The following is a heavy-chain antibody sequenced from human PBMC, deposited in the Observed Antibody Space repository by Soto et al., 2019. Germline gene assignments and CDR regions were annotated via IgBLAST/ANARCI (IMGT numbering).Heavy chain of an antibody. CDR2: IWYDGSNK. J-gene: IGHJ1*01. D-gene: IGHD6-19*01. Sequence: GGSLRLSCAASGFTFSSYGMHWVRQAPGKGLEWVAVIWYDGSNKYYADSVEGRFTISRDDSKNTLYLQMNSLRVEDTAVYYCARPIAYGWIESWGQGTLVTVSS. CDR3: ARPIAYGWIES. CDR1: GFTFSSYG. V-gene: IGHV3-33*01.